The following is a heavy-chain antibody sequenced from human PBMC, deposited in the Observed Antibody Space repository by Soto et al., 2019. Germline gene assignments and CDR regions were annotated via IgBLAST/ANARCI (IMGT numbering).Heavy chain of an antibody. J-gene: IGHJ6*03. V-gene: IGHV3-33*01. CDR3: ASNRLPTYYDILTGYYKGGDYYYMDV. D-gene: IGHD3-9*01. Sequence: GGSLRLSCAASGFTFSSYGMHWVRQAPGKGLEWVAVIWYDGSNKYYADSVKGRFTISRDNSKNTLYLQMNSLRAEDTAVYYCASNRLPTYYDILTGYYKGGDYYYMDVWGKGTTVTVSS. CDR2: IWYDGSNK. CDR1: GFTFSSYG.